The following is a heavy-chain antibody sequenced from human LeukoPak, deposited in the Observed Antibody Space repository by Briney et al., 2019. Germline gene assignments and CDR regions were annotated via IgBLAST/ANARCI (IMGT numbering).Heavy chain of an antibody. CDR3: ARAYYYGSGSPYANGFDY. Sequence: GGSLRLSCAASGFTFSSYGMHWVRQAPGKGLEWVAVIWYDGSNKYYADSVKGRFTISRDNSKNTLYLQMNSLRAEDTAVYYCARAYYYGSGSPYANGFDYWGQGTLVTVSS. D-gene: IGHD3-10*01. CDR2: IWYDGSNK. CDR1: GFTFSSYG. J-gene: IGHJ4*02. V-gene: IGHV3-33*01.